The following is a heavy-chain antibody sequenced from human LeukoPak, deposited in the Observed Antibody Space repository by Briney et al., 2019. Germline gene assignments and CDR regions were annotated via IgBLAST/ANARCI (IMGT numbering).Heavy chain of an antibody. V-gene: IGHV3-66*01. CDR1: GFTFSSYW. CDR2: IYSGGNT. Sequence: PGGSLRLSCAASGFTFSSYWMSWVRQAPGKGLEWVSVIYSGGNTYYADSVKGRFTISRDTSKNTLYLQMNSLRAEDTAVYYCTIAGYYWGQGTLVTVSS. D-gene: IGHD3-10*01. J-gene: IGHJ4*02. CDR3: TIAGYY.